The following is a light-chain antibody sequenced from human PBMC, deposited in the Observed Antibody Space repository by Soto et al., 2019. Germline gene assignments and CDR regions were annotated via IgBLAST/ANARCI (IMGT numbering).Light chain of an antibody. CDR1: QSISSY. Sequence: DIQMTKSPSSLSASVGDRVTITCRASQSISSYLNWYQQKPGKAPKLLIYAASSVQSGVPSRFSGSGSGTDCTLTISSLQPEDFATYYCLQHNSYPQTFGQGTKVEVK. CDR2: AAS. V-gene: IGKV1-39*01. CDR3: LQHNSYPQT. J-gene: IGKJ1*01.